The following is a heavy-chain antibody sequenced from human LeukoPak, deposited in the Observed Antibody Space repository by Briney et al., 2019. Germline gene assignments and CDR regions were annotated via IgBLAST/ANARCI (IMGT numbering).Heavy chain of an antibody. CDR3: ARDSGWGFDY. J-gene: IGHJ4*02. CDR1: GFTFSSYG. Sequence: HPGGSLRLSCAASGFTFSSYGMHWVRQAPGKGLEWVSYISSSSSTIYYADSVKGRFTISRDNAKNSLYLQMNSLRAEDTAVYYCARDSGWGFDYWGQGTLVTVSS. CDR2: ISSSSSTI. V-gene: IGHV3-48*01. D-gene: IGHD7-27*01.